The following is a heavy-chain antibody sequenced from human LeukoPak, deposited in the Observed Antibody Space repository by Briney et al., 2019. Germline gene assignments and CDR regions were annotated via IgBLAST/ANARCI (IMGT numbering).Heavy chain of an antibody. V-gene: IGHV4-59*12. CDR2: IYYSGST. D-gene: IGHD3-22*01. J-gene: IGHJ4*02. CDR3: ARDRDSSGYYPRGPFDY. Sequence: SETLSLTCTVSGGSISSYYWSWIRQPPGKGLEWIGSIYYSGSTYYNPSLKSRVTISVDTSKNQFSLKLSSVTAADTAVYYCARDRDSSGYYPRGPFDYWGQGTLVTVSS. CDR1: GGSISSYY.